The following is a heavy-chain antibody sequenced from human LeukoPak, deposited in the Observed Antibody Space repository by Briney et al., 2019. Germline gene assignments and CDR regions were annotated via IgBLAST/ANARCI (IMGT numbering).Heavy chain of an antibody. CDR2: INSDGSST. D-gene: IGHD4-17*01. CDR3: AKTVTPDY. Sequence: GGSLRLSCAASGFTFSSYSMNWVRQAPGKGLEWVSRINSDGSSTSYADSVKGRFTISRDNSRNTLYLQMNSLRAEDTAVYYCAKTVTPDYWGQGTLVTVSS. V-gene: IGHV3-74*01. J-gene: IGHJ4*02. CDR1: GFTFSSYS.